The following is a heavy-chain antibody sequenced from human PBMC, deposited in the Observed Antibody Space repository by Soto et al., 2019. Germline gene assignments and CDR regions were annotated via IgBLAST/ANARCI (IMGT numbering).Heavy chain of an antibody. Sequence: QLQLQESGPGLVKPSETLSLTCTVSGGSISSSSYYWGWIRQPPGKGLEWIGSIYYSGSTYYNPSRKSRVTISVDTSKNQFSLKLSSVTAADTAVYYCAGEGHIVVVPAALAADAFDIWGQGTMVTVSS. D-gene: IGHD2-2*01. CDR3: AGEGHIVVVPAALAADAFDI. CDR2: IYYSGST. V-gene: IGHV4-39*01. J-gene: IGHJ3*02. CDR1: GGSISSSSYY.